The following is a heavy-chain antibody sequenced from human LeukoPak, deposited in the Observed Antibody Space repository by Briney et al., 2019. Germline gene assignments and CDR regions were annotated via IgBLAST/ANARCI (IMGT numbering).Heavy chain of an antibody. D-gene: IGHD6-6*01. V-gene: IGHV3-7*05. CDR3: ARIGYSSSSFDF. CDR2: IKQDGSVE. Sequence: GGSLRLSCAVSGFTFSSYWMSWVRQAPGKGLEWVANIKQDGSVEYYVVSVKGRLTISRDNAKESLYLQMNSLRAEDTAVYYCARIGYSSSSFDFWGQGTLVSLSS. CDR1: GFTFSSYW. J-gene: IGHJ4*02.